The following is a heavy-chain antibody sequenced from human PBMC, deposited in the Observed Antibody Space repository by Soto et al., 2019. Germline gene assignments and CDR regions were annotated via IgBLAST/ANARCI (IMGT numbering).Heavy chain of an antibody. CDR3: ARGPPYYFDSSAYYFGGFDI. D-gene: IGHD3-22*01. CDR2: ISATGSTI. V-gene: IGHV3-48*03. Sequence: EVQLVESGGGLIQPGGSLRLSCEASGFTFSNYEMNWVRQAPGKGLEWVSYISATGSTIYYRDSVKGRFTISRDNAKNFLYLQLNGLSAEDTSLYYCARGPPYYFDSSAYYFGGFDIWGQGTMLTVSS. CDR1: GFTFSNYE. J-gene: IGHJ3*02.